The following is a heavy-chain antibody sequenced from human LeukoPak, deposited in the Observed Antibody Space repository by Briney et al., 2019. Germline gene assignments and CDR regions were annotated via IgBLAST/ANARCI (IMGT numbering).Heavy chain of an antibody. Sequence: SETLSLTCTVSGGSISSYYWSWIRQAPGKGLEWIGYIYYSGSTNYNPSLKSRVTISVDTSKNQFSLKLSSVTAADTAVYYCARGSAGSYYTSWFDPWGQGTLVTVSS. CDR3: ARGSAGSYYTSWFDP. CDR2: IYYSGST. D-gene: IGHD3-10*01. V-gene: IGHV4-59*01. CDR1: GGSISSYY. J-gene: IGHJ5*02.